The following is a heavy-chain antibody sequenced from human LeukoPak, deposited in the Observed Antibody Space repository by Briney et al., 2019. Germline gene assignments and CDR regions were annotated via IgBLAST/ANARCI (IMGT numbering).Heavy chain of an antibody. D-gene: IGHD6-13*01. V-gene: IGHV4-34*01. Sequence: KPSETLSLTCAVYGGSFSGYYWSWIRQPPGKGLEWIGEINHSGSTNYNPSLKSRVTISVDTSKNQFSLKLSSVTAADTAVYYCARVRPPYSSSWYAGFFDYWGQGTLVTLSS. J-gene: IGHJ4*02. CDR1: GGSFSGYY. CDR2: INHSGST. CDR3: ARVRPPYSSSWYAGFFDY.